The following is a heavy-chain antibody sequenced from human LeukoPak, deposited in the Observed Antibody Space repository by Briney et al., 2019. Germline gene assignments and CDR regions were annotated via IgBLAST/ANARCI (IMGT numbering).Heavy chain of an antibody. V-gene: IGHV1-2*06. CDR2: IHPNSGDT. J-gene: IGHJ4*02. D-gene: IGHD2-2*01. CDR1: GYTFTAYH. CDR3: ARDYCSSTSCLFDY. Sequence: ASVKVSCKASGYTFTAYHMHWVRQAPGQGLEWMGRIHPNSGDTNYAQKFQGRVTMTRDTSISTAYMELSRLRSDDTAVYYCARDYCSSTSCLFDYWGQGTLVSVSS.